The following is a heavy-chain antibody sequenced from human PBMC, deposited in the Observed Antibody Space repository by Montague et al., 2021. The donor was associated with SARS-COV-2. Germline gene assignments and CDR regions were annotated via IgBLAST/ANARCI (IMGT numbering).Heavy chain of an antibody. D-gene: IGHD3-22*01. V-gene: IGHV4-34*01. CDR3: ARFPTSYYYDSKAAPATPDAFDI. CDR1: GGSFSGYY. CDR2: INHSGST. J-gene: IGHJ3*02. Sequence: SETLSLTCAVYGGSFSGYYWSWIRQPPGKGLEWIGEINHSGSTNYNPSPKSRVTISVDTSKNQFSLKLSSVTAADTAVYYCARFPTSYYYDSKAAPATPDAFDIWGQGTMVTVSS.